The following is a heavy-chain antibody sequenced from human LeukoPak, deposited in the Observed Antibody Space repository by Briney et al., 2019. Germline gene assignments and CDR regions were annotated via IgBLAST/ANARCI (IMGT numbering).Heavy chain of an antibody. D-gene: IGHD3-22*01. J-gene: IGHJ3*02. Sequence: PSETLSLTCTVSGGSISSYYWSWIRQPPGKGLEWIGDIYYSGSTNYNPSLKSRVTISVDTSKNQFSLKLSSVTAADTAVYYCASEYYYDSSGTGDAFDIWGQGTMVTVSS. CDR1: GGSISSYY. CDR2: IYYSGST. CDR3: ASEYYYDSSGTGDAFDI. V-gene: IGHV4-59*01.